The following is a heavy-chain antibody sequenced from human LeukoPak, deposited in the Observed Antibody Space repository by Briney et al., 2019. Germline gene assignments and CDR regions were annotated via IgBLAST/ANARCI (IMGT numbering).Heavy chain of an antibody. V-gene: IGHV1-2*02. CDR2: IHPNYGDT. CDR1: GYTFSNHY. CDR3: AGEKGTHRAFDI. Sequence: ASVRVSCKASGYTFSNHYMHWVRQAPGQALERLAWIHPNYGDTGSERKFQGRVTVTTDTSISTAYMELSSPTSDDTAVYYCAGEKGTHRAFDIWGPGTMVTVSS. D-gene: IGHD1/OR15-1a*01. J-gene: IGHJ3*02.